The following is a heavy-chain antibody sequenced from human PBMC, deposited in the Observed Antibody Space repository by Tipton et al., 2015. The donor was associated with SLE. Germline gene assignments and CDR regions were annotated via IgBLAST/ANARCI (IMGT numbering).Heavy chain of an antibody. CDR3: ARERRLPTGIAVTGNLNVSDAFDI. Sequence: TLSLTCAVSGGSLHTINNYWGWIRQPPGKGLEWIGSIYYSGGTYYNPSLKRRVTISVDTSKNHFSLKLSSVTAADTAVYYCARERRLPTGIAVTGNLNVSDAFDIWGQGTMVTVSS. V-gene: IGHV4-39*07. D-gene: IGHD6-19*01. J-gene: IGHJ3*02. CDR1: GGSLHTINNY. CDR2: IYYSGGT.